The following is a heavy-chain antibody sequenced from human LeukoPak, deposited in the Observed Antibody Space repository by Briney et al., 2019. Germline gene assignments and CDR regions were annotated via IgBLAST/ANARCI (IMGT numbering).Heavy chain of an antibody. Sequence: PSETLSLTCTVSGGSISSYYWSWIRQPPGKGLEWIGNIYYSGSTNYNPSLKSRVTISVDTSKNQFSLKLSSVTAADTAVYYCARAQYCSSTSCYNDAGGTYYYYYYMDVWGKGTTVTISS. CDR1: GGSISSYY. D-gene: IGHD2-2*02. J-gene: IGHJ6*03. CDR2: IYYSGST. V-gene: IGHV4-59*01. CDR3: ARAQYCSSTSCYNDAGGTYYYYYYMDV.